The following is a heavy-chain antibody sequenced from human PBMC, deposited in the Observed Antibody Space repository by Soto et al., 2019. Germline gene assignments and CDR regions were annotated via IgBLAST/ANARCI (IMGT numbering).Heavy chain of an antibody. V-gene: IGHV3-30-3*01. J-gene: IGHJ4*02. D-gene: IGHD3-22*01. CDR1: GFTFSSYA. CDR2: ISYDGSNK. CDR3: ARGLYYYDSSGYYCH. Sequence: QVQLMESGGGVVQPGRSLRLSCAASGFTFSSYAMHWVRQAPGKGLEWVAVISYDGSNKYYADSVKGRFTISRDNSKNTLYLQMNSLRAEDTAVYYCARGLYYYDSSGYYCHWGQGTLVTVSS.